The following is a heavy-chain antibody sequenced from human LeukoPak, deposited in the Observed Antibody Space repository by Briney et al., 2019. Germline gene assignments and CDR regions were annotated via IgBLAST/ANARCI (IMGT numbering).Heavy chain of an antibody. CDR1: GGSFSGYY. D-gene: IGHD5-12*01. CDR3: ARGGGSSGYGSDY. CDR2: INHSGST. J-gene: IGHJ4*02. V-gene: IGHV4-34*01. Sequence: SETLSLTCAVYGGSFSGYYWTWIRQSPGKGLEWIGEINHSGSTNSNPSLKGRITMSVDTSQNQFSLKLSSVTAADAALYYCARGGGSSGYGSDYWGQGTLVTVSS.